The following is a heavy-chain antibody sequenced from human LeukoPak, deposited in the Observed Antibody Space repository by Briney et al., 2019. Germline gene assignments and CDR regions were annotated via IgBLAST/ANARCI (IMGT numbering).Heavy chain of an antibody. CDR3: ARGIPIGYSSGWYPTDFNY. J-gene: IGHJ4*02. CDR1: GYTFTSYD. V-gene: IGHV1-8*01. D-gene: IGHD6-19*01. Sequence: ASVKVSCKASGYTFTSYDINWVRQATGQGLEWMGWMNPNSGNTGYAQKFQGRVTMTRNTSISTAYMELSSLRSEDTAVYYCARGIPIGYSSGWYPTDFNYWGQGTLVTVSS. CDR2: MNPNSGNT.